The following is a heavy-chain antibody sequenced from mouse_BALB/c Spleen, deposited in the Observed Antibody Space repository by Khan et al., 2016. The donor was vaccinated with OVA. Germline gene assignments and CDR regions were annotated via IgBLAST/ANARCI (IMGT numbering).Heavy chain of an antibody. D-gene: IGHD1-1*01. V-gene: IGHV5-6-5*01. J-gene: IGHJ1*01. CDR2: INSGGSI. Sequence: EVELVESGGGLVKPGGSLKLSCVASGFTFSSYAMSWVRQTPEKRLEWVASINSGGSIYYSDSVRGRFTISRDNARNILYLQMSSLKSEDTAMYYCARGHFYGSSYDYWYFDVWGAGTTVTVSS. CDR3: ARGHFYGSSYDYWYFDV. CDR1: GFTFSSYA.